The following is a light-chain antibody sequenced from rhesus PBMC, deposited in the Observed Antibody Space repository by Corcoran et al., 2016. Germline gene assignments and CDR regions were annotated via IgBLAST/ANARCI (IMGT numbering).Light chain of an antibody. Sequence: DIVMTQTPLSLPVSPGEPASISCRSSQSLLDSDGYTLLHWYLQKPGQSPQLLIYLGSNRASGVPDRFSGSGAGTDFTLKISRVEAEDVGVYYCMQTLQTPRTFGQGTKVEIK. CDR3: MQTLQTPRT. V-gene: IGKV2-78*01. J-gene: IGKJ1*01. CDR1: QSLLDSDGYTL. CDR2: LGS.